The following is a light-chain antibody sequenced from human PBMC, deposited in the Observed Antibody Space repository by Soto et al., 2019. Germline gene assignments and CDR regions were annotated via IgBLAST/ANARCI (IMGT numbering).Light chain of an antibody. V-gene: IGKV1D-16*01. CDR3: QQYDSYPIT. CDR1: QGIRNL. CDR2: GTS. J-gene: IGKJ5*01. Sequence: DIQMTQSPSSRSASAGERVTITCRASQGIRNLLVWYQQKPEKAPKSLIYGTSNLESGVPSRFSGSGSGTDYTLTISSLQPEDFATYYCQQYDSYPITFGQGTRLEIK.